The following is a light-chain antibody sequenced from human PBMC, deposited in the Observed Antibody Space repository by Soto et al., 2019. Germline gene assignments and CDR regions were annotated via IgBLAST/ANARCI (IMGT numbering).Light chain of an antibody. V-gene: IGLV2-14*03. CDR3: ISYTTISTYV. CDR1: SSDVDGYNY. Sequence: ALTQPASVSGSPGQSIAISCTGTSSDVDGYNYVSWYQHHPGKAPKLMIYDVSSRPSGVSNRFSGSKSGNTASLTISGLQAEDEADYYCISYTTISTYVFGTGTKVTVL. CDR2: DVS. J-gene: IGLJ1*01.